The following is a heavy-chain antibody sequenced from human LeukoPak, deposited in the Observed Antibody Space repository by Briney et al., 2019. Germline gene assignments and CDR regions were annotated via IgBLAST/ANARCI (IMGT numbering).Heavy chain of an antibody. CDR2: ISGSGGSK. CDR3: AESWYGRLDAFDI. Sequence: PGGSLRLSCVASGFAFSSYWMSWVRQAPGKGLEWVSGISGSGGSKNYADSVKGRFTISRDNSKNTVYLQMNSLRGEDTAVYYCAESWYGRLDAFDIWGQGTMVTVSS. J-gene: IGHJ3*02. D-gene: IGHD6-13*01. CDR1: GFAFSSYW. V-gene: IGHV3-23*01.